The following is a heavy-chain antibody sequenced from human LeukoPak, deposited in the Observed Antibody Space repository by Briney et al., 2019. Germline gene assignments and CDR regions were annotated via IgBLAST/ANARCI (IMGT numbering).Heavy chain of an antibody. V-gene: IGHV4-34*01. CDR3: ARDRAYYYDSSGYKY. CDR1: GGSFSGYY. D-gene: IGHD3-22*01. CDR2: INHSGST. J-gene: IGHJ4*02. Sequence: PSETLSLTCAVYGGSFSGYYWSWIRQPPGKGLEWIGEINHSGSTNYNPSLKSRVTISVDTSKNQFSLKLSSVTAADTAVYYCARDRAYYYDSSGYKYWGQGTLVTVSS.